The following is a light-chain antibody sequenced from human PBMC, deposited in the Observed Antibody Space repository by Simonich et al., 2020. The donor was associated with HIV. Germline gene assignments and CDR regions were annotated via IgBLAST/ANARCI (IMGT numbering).Light chain of an antibody. CDR2: ASS. V-gene: IGKV1-39*01. Sequence: DIKMTQSPSSLSASVGDRVTITCRPSQSISIYLNCYQQKPGKAPKLLIYASSSLQSGVPSRFSGRGSGTDFTLTISSLQPEDFATYYCQQSYSTPLTFGGGTKVEIK. J-gene: IGKJ4*01. CDR3: QQSYSTPLT. CDR1: QSISIY.